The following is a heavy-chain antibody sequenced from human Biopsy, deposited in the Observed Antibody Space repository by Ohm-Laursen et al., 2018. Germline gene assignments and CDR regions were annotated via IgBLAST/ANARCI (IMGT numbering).Heavy chain of an antibody. V-gene: IGHV4-59*08. CDR1: GGSISSYY. J-gene: IGHJ6*02. CDR3: ARLWGGYHFHGMDV. CDR2: IYYSGST. Sequence: TLSLTCTVSGGSISSYYWSWIRQPPGKGLEYIGYIYYSGSTNYSPSLKSRVTMSVDTSKNQFSLKLSSVTAADTAVYYCARLWGGYHFHGMDVWGQGTTVTVSS. D-gene: IGHD7-27*01.